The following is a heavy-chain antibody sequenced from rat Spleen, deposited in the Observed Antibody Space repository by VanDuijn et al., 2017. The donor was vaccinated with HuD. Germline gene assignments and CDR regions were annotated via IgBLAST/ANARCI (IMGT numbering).Heavy chain of an antibody. V-gene: IGHV5-20*01. Sequence: EVQLVESDGGLVQPGRSLKLSCAASGFTFSDYYMAWVRQAPTKGLEWVATINYDGSSTFYRDSVKGRFTISRDDATSSLYLQMDSLRSEDTATYYCTTEFGVRVMDAWGQGASVTVSS. CDR1: GFTFSDYY. CDR3: TTEFGVRVMDA. D-gene: IGHD4-3*01. CDR2: INYDGSST. J-gene: IGHJ4*01.